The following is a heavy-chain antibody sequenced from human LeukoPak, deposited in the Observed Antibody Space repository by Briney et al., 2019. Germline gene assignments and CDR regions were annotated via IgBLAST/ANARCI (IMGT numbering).Heavy chain of an antibody. CDR1: GYSISSGYY. CDR2: IYHSGST. J-gene: IGHJ4*02. Sequence: SETLSLTCTVSGYSISSGYYWGWIRQPPGKGLEWIGSIYHSGSTYYNPSLKSRVTISVDTSKNQFSLKLSSATAADTAVYYCARLAGATPFDYWGQGTLVTVSS. D-gene: IGHD1-26*01. CDR3: ARLAGATPFDY. V-gene: IGHV4-38-2*02.